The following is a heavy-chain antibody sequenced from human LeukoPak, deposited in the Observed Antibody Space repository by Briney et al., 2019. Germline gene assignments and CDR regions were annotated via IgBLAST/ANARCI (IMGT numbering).Heavy chain of an antibody. V-gene: IGHV1-69*13. CDR1: GGTFSSYA. J-gene: IGHJ5*02. CDR2: IIPIFGTA. CDR3: ARDIPGLLSGYPWFDP. D-gene: IGHD5-12*01. Sequence: ASVKVSCKASGGTFSSYAISWVRQAPGQGLEWMGGIIPIFGTANYAQKFQGRVTITADESTSTAYMELSSLRSEDTAVYYCARDIPGLLSGYPWFDPWGQGTLVTVSS.